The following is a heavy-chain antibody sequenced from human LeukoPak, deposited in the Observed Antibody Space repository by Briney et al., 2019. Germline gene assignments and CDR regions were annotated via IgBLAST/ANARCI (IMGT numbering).Heavy chain of an antibody. CDR2: NNPNSGGT. CDR1: GYTFTDYY. Sequence: ASVKVSCKASGYTFTDYYMHWVRQAPGQGLEWMGWNNPNSGGTHYPQKFQGWVTMTRDTSISTAYMEMSRPTSDDTAVFYCARGGPYYDSSRANDLNYWGQGTLVTVSS. V-gene: IGHV1-2*04. CDR3: ARGGPYYDSSRANDLNY. D-gene: IGHD3-22*01. J-gene: IGHJ4*02.